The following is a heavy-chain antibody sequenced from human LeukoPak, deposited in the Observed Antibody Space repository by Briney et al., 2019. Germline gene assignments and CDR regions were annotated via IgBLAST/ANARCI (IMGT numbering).Heavy chain of an antibody. CDR3: ARRGKVHYDILTGYYGDYYYYMDV. CDR1: GYTFTSYY. Sequence: ASVKVSCKASGYTFTSYYMHWVRQAPGQGLEWMGIINPSGGSTSYAQKFQGRVTMTRDTSTSTVYMELSSLRSEDTAVYYCARRGKVHYDILTGYYGDYYYYMDVWGKGTTVTVSS. J-gene: IGHJ6*03. V-gene: IGHV1-46*01. CDR2: INPSGGST. D-gene: IGHD3-9*01.